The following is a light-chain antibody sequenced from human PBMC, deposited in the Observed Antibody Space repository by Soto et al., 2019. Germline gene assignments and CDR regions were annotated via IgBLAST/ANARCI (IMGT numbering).Light chain of an antibody. Sequence: DIQATQSPSSVSASLGDRVTITCRASQDIAAYLAWYQHKPGRAPELLIHAASSLQSGVPSRFSGSGSGTDFTLTINSLQPEDFATYYCQQAYSFPITFGQGTRLEIK. J-gene: IGKJ5*01. CDR1: QDIAAY. CDR3: QQAYSFPIT. V-gene: IGKV1D-12*01. CDR2: AAS.